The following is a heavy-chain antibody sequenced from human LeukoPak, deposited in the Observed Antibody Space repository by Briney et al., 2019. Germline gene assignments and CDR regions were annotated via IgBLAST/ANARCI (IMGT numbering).Heavy chain of an antibody. CDR2: INPNSGST. CDR1: GYTFTGYF. J-gene: IGHJ5*02. D-gene: IGHD3-10*01. Sequence: GASVKVSCKASGYTFTGYFMNWVRQAPGQGLEWMGGINPNSGSTNYAQKLQGRVTVTRDTSISTAYMELSRLRSDDTAVYYCARASRVRGVISNWFDGWGQGTLVTVSS. V-gene: IGHV1-2*02. CDR3: ARASRVRGVISNWFDG.